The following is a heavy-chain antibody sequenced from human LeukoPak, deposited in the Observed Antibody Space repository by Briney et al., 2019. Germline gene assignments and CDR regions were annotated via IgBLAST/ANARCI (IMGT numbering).Heavy chain of an antibody. CDR2: INQDGSEK. D-gene: IGHD2/OR15-2a*01. CDR1: GLNFRSSW. CDR3: ARAFYSYFDY. V-gene: IGHV3-7*03. J-gene: IGHJ4*02. Sequence: GGSLRLSCAASGLNFRSSWMSWIRQAPGKGLERVANINQDGSEKYYVDSVKGRFTISRDNAKNSLYLQMNSLRVEDTAVYCCARAFYSYFDYWGQGTLVVVST.